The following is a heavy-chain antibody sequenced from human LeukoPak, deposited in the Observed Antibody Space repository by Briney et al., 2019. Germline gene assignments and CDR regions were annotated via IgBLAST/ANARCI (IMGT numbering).Heavy chain of an antibody. CDR2: LSGSGGTT. CDR3: AKKDLRWFFNF. CDR1: GFTVSSNY. V-gene: IGHV3-23*01. Sequence: PGGSLRLSCAASGFTVSSNYMSWVRQAPGKGLEWVSSLSGSGGTTYYADSVKGRFIISRDNSKNTLFLRMNSLRAEDTAVYYCAKKDLRWFFNFWGQGTLVTVSS. J-gene: IGHJ4*02. D-gene: IGHD4-23*01.